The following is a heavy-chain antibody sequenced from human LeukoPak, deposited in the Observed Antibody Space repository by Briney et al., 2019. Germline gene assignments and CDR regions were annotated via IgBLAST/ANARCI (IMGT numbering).Heavy chain of an antibody. CDR3: ARGGYYDSSGYYYLDY. CDR2: INPNSGGT. J-gene: IGHJ4*02. Sequence: ASVKVSCKASAYIFTGYYMHWVRQAPGQGLEWMGWINPNSGGTNYAQKFQGRVTMTRDTSISTTYMELSRLRSDDTAVYYCARGGYYDSSGYYYLDYWGQGTLVTVSS. D-gene: IGHD3-22*01. CDR1: AYIFTGYY. V-gene: IGHV1-2*02.